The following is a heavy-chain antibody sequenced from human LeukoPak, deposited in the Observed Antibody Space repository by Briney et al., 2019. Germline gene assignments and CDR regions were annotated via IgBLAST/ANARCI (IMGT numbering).Heavy chain of an antibody. CDR1: GFTFDDYA. D-gene: IGHD2/OR15-2a*01. CDR2: ISWNSGSI. V-gene: IGHV3-9*01. Sequence: GGSLRLSCAVSGFTFDDYAMHWVRHAPGKGLEWVSGISWNSGSIGYADSVKGRFTISRDNAKNSLYLQMNSLRAEDTALYYCAKANEEYPQYFFDYWGQGTLVTVSS. J-gene: IGHJ4*02. CDR3: AKANEEYPQYFFDY.